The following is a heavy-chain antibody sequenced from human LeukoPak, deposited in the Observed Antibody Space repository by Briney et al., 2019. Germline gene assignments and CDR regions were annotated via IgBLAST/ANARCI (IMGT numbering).Heavy chain of an antibody. CDR1: GYSFTSYW. CDR3: ARHSEQLVPDY. D-gene: IGHD6-13*01. Sequence: GESLKICCKGSGYSFTSYWIGWVRQVPGRGLEWMGVIYPGDSDTRYSPPFQGQVTISADKSISTAYLQWSSLKASDTAMYYCARHSEQLVPDYWGQGTLVTVSS. V-gene: IGHV5-51*01. CDR2: IYPGDSDT. J-gene: IGHJ4*02.